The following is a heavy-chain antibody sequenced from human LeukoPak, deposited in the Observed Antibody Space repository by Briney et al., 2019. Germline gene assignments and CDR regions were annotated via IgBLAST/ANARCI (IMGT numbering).Heavy chain of an antibody. D-gene: IGHD1-26*01. Sequence: PGGSLRLSCAASGFTFSSYAMSWVRQAPGKGLEWVSSITDTGSGTCYVDSVKGRFTMSRDNSKNTLYLQMNSLRAEDTAVYYCAKNLLGSESFSWYFDLWGRGTLVTVSS. CDR1: GFTFSSYA. V-gene: IGHV3-23*01. CDR2: ITDTGSGT. CDR3: AKNLLGSESFSWYFDL. J-gene: IGHJ2*01.